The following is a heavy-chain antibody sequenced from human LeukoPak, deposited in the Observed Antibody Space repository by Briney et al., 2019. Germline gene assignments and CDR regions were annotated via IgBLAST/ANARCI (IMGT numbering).Heavy chain of an antibody. D-gene: IGHD3-22*01. Sequence: SGTLSLTCTISGDSINSLDLWSWVRQPPGKGMEWIGEMYLSGTTHSNPSVKSRVTISIDKSKNQFFLNLSSVTAADTAVYYCAGLVGRYSSGLYYYYFDYWGQGTLVTVSS. V-gene: IGHV4-4*02. CDR1: GDSINSLDL. CDR3: AGLVGRYSSGLYYYYFDY. CDR2: MYLSGTT. J-gene: IGHJ4*02.